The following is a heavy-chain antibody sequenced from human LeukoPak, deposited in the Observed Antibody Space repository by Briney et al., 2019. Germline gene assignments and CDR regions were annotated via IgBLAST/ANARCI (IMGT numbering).Heavy chain of an antibody. CDR2: IGMNGGTT. Sequence: GGSLRLSCAASGFTFSSYAMHWVRQAPGKGLEYVSGIGMNGGTTYYARSVKGRFTISRVNSKNTIYLQLGSLKTEDMAIYHCVRWYKSLDIWGQGTTVTVS. D-gene: IGHD1-1*01. CDR3: VRWYKSLDI. J-gene: IGHJ6*02. CDR1: GFTFSSYA. V-gene: IGHV3-64*01.